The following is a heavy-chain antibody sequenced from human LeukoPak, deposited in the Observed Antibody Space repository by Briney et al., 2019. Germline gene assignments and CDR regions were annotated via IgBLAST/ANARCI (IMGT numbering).Heavy chain of an antibody. J-gene: IGHJ4*02. CDR3: ARSLSSSRFSLWKY. CDR2: FYHSGGT. D-gene: IGHD6-13*01. CDR1: GGSISSYY. V-gene: IGHV4-59*01. Sequence: SETLSLTCTVSGGSISSYYLSWMRQLPGKGLEWIGYFYHSGGTNYNPSLQGRVTMSIDTSKNQFSLELTSVTAADTAVYCARSLSSSRFSLWKYWGQGTLVTVSS.